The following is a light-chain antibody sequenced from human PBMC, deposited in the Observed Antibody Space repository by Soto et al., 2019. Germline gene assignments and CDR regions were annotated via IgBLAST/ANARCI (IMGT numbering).Light chain of an antibody. Sequence: IQMTQSPSTLSASVGDTVTITCRASQGISSYLGWYQQKPGTAPKVLIYHASNLQSGVPSRFSGSGSGTEFTLTISSLQPDDFATYYCQQYNSYSFGHGTKVDI. V-gene: IGKV1-5*01. CDR3: QQYNSYS. J-gene: IGKJ1*01. CDR2: HAS. CDR1: QGISSY.